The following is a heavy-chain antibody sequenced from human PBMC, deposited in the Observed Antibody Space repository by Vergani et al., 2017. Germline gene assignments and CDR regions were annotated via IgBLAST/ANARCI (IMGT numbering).Heavy chain of an antibody. Sequence: QVQLVQSGAEVKKPGASVKVSCQASGYTFTSYYMHWVRQAPGQGLEWMGIINPSGGSTSYAQKFQGRVTMTRDTSTSTVYMELSSLRSEDTAVYYCARDRRIAKHPGGDYYYYGMDVWGQGTTVTVSS. D-gene: IGHD6-13*01. CDR1: GYTFTSYY. CDR2: INPSGGST. CDR3: ARDRRIAKHPGGDYYYYGMDV. J-gene: IGHJ6*02. V-gene: IGHV1-46*01.